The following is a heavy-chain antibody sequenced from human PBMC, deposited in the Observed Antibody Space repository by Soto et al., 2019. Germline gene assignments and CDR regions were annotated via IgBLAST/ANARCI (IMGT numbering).Heavy chain of an antibody. CDR1: CFNFSNXW. Sequence: LXXSCAASCFNFSNXWVHWVRQRPAEGLVWVSRITIDGKSKAYAESVKGRFAISRDNAKNTLYLQMNGLTAEGTAVYYCARESGDWPLNWFDPWGQGTLVTVSS. CDR2: ITIDGKSK. J-gene: IGHJ5*02. D-gene: IGHD2-21*02. CDR3: ARESGDWPLNWFDP. V-gene: IGHV3-74*03.